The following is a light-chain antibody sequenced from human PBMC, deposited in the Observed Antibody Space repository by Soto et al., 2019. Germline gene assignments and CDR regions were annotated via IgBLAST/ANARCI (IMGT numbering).Light chain of an antibody. CDR3: QQRRSWPLT. CDR1: QSFRGL. V-gene: IGKV3-11*01. Sequence: EVVLTQSPVTLSLSPGERATLSCRASQSFRGLLAWYQQKPGQAPRLLIYDAYNRATGIPPRFSGSGSGTDFTLTISSLEPEDFAVYYCQQRRSWPLTFGGGTKVDIK. CDR2: DAY. J-gene: IGKJ4*01.